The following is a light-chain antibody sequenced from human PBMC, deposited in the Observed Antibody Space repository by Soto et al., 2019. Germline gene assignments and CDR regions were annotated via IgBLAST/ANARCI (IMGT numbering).Light chain of an antibody. CDR1: NIGSKS. CDR3: QVWDGSSDHWV. CDR2: DDS. V-gene: IGLV3-21*02. J-gene: IGLJ3*02. Sequence: SYELTQPTSVSVAPGQTATIACGGNNIGSKSVHWYQQKPGQAPVLVVYDDSDRPSGIPERFSGSNSGNTATLTISRVEAGDEADFYCQVWDGSSDHWVFGGGTKLTVL.